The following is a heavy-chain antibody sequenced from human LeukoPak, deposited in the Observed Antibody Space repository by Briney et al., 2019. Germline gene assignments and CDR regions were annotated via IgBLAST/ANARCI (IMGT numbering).Heavy chain of an antibody. Sequence: GASMKVSCKASGYTFTSYGISWVRQAPGQGLEWMGWISAYNGNTNYAQKLQGRVTMTTDTSTSTAYMELRSLRSDDTAVYYCAREYSSSWAPGPDYWGQGTLVTVSS. CDR2: ISAYNGNT. CDR3: AREYSSSWAPGPDY. V-gene: IGHV1-18*01. J-gene: IGHJ4*02. D-gene: IGHD6-13*01. CDR1: GYTFTSYG.